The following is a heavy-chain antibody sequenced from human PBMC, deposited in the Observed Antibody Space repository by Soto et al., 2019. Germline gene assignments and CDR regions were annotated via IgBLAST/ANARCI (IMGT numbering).Heavy chain of an antibody. Sequence: MSLTCAVSGGSIKTSGNYWPWIRQPPGKGLEWIGSIYYTGSTYYNPSLKRPVTISVDTSKSQFYLKRNSVTAADTSLDYGGFGRGGVGECFNYWGRGTLVAVSS. J-gene: IGHJ4*02. D-gene: IGHD3-10*01. CDR1: GGSIKTSGNY. CDR3: GFGRGGVGECFNY. CDR2: IYYTGST. V-gene: IGHV4-39*01.